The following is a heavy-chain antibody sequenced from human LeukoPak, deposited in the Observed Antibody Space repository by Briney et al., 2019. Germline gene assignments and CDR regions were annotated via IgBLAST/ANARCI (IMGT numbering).Heavy chain of an antibody. CDR3: AKDREGIAVAGRRDYFDY. V-gene: IGHV3-33*05. D-gene: IGHD6-19*01. J-gene: IGHJ4*02. CDR1: GFTFSSYG. Sequence: GGSLRLSCAASGFTFSSYGMHWVRQAPGKGLEWVAVISYDGSNKYYADSVKGRFTISRDNSKNTLYLQMNSLRAEDTAVYYCAKDREGIAVAGRRDYFDYWGQGTLVTVSS. CDR2: ISYDGSNK.